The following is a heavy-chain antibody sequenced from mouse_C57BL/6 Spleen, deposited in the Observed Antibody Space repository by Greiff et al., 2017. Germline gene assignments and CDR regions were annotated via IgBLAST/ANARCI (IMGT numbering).Heavy chain of an antibody. J-gene: IGHJ2*01. CDR3: ARVQTWHYLDY. CDR2: ISYDGSN. V-gene: IGHV3-6*01. CDR1: GYSITSGYY. Sequence: VQLKESGPGLVKPSQSLSLTCSVTGYSITSGYYWNWIRQFPGNKLEWMGYISYDGSNNYNPSLKNRISITRDTSKNQFFLKLNSVTTEDTATYYCARVQTWHYLDYWGQGTTLTVSS.